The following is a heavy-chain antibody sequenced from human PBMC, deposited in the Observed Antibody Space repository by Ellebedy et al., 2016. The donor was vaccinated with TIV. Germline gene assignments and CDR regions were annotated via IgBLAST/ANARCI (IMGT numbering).Heavy chain of an antibody. CDR1: GFTLSGYW. D-gene: IGHD3-9*01. Sequence: GESLKISCVASGFTLSGYWVHWVRQVPGKGLVWLARINTDGSSTSYADSVEGRFTISRGNAKKTLYLEMSGLRSDDTAVYYCARESVRYFDWDYWGQGTLVAV. CDR3: ARESVRYFDWDY. CDR2: INTDGSST. J-gene: IGHJ4*02. V-gene: IGHV3-74*01.